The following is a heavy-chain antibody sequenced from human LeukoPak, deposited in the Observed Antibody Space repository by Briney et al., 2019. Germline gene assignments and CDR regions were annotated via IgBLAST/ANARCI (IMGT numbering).Heavy chain of an antibody. CDR3: ARTSSNFDY. CDR2: IGGSGAGT. CDR1: GFTFSSYA. Sequence: GGSLRLSCAASGFTFSSYAMSWVRQAPGKGLEWVSSIGGSGAGTYYADTVKGRFTISRDNSKNTLYLQMDRLRAEDTAIYFCARTSSNFDYWGQGTLVTVSS. V-gene: IGHV3-23*01. D-gene: IGHD6-6*01. J-gene: IGHJ4*02.